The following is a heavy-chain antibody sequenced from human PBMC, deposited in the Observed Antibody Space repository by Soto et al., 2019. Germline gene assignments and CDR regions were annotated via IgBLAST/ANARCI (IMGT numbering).Heavy chain of an antibody. Sequence: GGSLRLSCTASGFTFGDYAMSWFRQAPGKGLEWVGFIRSKAYGGTTEYAASVKGRCTISRDDSKSIAYLQMNSRKTEDTAVYYCTREEVVPAADSYYMDVWGKGTTVTVSS. CDR2: IRSKAYGGTT. CDR3: TREEVVPAADSYYMDV. V-gene: IGHV3-49*03. J-gene: IGHJ6*03. D-gene: IGHD2-2*01. CDR1: GFTFGDYA.